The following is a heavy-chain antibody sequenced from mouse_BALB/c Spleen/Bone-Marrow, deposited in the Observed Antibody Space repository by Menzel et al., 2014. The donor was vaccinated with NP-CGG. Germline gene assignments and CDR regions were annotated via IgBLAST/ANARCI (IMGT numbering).Heavy chain of an antibody. CDR1: GFTFSDAW. Sequence: EVKLVESGGGLVQPGGSMKLSCAASGFTFSDAWMDWVRQSPEKGLEWVAEIRNKANNPAAYFSESVKGRFTISRDDSKSSVYLQMNILRPEDTGIYYCTSYYGYYWGQGTTLTVSS. V-gene: IGHV6-6*01. J-gene: IGHJ2*01. CDR3: TSYYGYY. D-gene: IGHD1-2*01. CDR2: IRNKANNPAA.